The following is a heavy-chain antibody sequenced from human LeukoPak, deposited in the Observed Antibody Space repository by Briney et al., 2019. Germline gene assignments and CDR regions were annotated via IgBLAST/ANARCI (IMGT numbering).Heavy chain of an antibody. CDR1: GDSVSGISFY. D-gene: IGHD3-22*01. CDR3: ARYYDRSGYWSTPHFDY. Sequence: SESLSLTCTVSGDSVSGISFYWSWIRQPPGKGLQYIGYIQYSGSTNYNPSLKSRVTISVDTSKNQFSLKLSSVTAADTAVYYCARYYDRSGYWSTPHFDYWGQGTLVTVSS. J-gene: IGHJ4*02. V-gene: IGHV4-61*01. CDR2: IQYSGST.